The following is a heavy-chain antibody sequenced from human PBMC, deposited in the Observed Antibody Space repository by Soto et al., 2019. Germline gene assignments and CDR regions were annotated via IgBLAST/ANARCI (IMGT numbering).Heavy chain of an antibody. V-gene: IGHV3-74*01. CDR3: ATGGYSYGWGY. CDR2: INSAGSAS. J-gene: IGHJ4*02. D-gene: IGHD5-18*01. CDR1: GFTFSSYW. Sequence: EVQLVESGGGLVQPGGSLRLSCVGSGFTFSSYWMHWVRQVPGKGPVWVSRINSAGSASSYVDFVKDRFTVSRDNAKNTLYLEMNSLSAEDTAVYYCATGGYSYGWGYWGQGTLVTVSS.